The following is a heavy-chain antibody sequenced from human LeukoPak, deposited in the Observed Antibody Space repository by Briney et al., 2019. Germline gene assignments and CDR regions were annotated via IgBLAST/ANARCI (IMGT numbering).Heavy chain of an antibody. CDR2: INTNTGNP. CDR1: GYTVTRSA. V-gene: IGHV7-4-1*02. CDR3: ARGSVRGIISRSAFDI. D-gene: IGHD3-10*01. Sequence: ASVKVSCKASGYTVTRSAMNWVRQAPGQGLEWMGWINTNTGNPAYAQGFTGRFVFPLDTSVSTAYLQISSLKAEDTAVYYCARGSVRGIISRSAFDIWGQGTMVTVSP. J-gene: IGHJ3*02.